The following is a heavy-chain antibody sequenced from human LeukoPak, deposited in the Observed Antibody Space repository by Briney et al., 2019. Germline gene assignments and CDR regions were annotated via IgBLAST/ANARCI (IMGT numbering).Heavy chain of an antibody. D-gene: IGHD3-16*02. V-gene: IGHV5-51*01. CDR2: IYPGDSDT. Sequence: GESLKISCKGSGYSFTSYWIGWVRQMPGKGLEWMGIIYPGDSDTRYSPSFQGQVTISADKSISTAYLQWSSLKASDTAMYYCARHIGSFPYMITFGGVIVRPDYWGQGTLVTVSS. CDR1: GYSFTSYW. J-gene: IGHJ4*02. CDR3: ARHIGSFPYMITFGGVIVRPDY.